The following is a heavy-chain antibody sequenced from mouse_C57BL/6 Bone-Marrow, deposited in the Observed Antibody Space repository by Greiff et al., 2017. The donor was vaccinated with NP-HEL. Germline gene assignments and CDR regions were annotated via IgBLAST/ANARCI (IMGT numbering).Heavy chain of an antibody. CDR1: GYTFTSYG. Sequence: VQLQQSGAELARPGASVKLSCKASGYTFTSYGISWVKQRTGQGLEWIGEIYPRSGNTYYNEKFKGKSTLTADKSSSTAYMELRSLTSEDSAVYFCARDYYGSSYTFDYWGQGTTLTVSS. J-gene: IGHJ2*01. CDR3: ARDYYGSSYTFDY. D-gene: IGHD1-1*01. CDR2: IYPRSGNT. V-gene: IGHV1-81*01.